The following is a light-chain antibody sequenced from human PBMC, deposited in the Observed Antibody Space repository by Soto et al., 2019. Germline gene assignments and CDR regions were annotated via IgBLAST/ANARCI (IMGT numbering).Light chain of an antibody. CDR3: AAWDDSLNGPM. CDR1: TTNIDSNN. V-gene: IGLV1-44*01. J-gene: IGLJ3*02. Sequence: QSALTQPPSASGTPGQRVTISCSGSTTNIDSNNVNWYVKLPGTAPKLLIYSDNQRPSGIPDRFSGSKSGTSASLAISGLQSEDEAEYYCAAWDDSLNGPMFGGGTKLTVL. CDR2: SDN.